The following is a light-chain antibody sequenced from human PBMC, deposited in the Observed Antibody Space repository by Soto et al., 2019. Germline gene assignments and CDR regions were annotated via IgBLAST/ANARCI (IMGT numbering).Light chain of an antibody. V-gene: IGKV3-11*01. Sequence: EIVLTQSPATLSLSPGERATLSCRASQSVSKYLAWYQQKPGQAPRLLIHDASNRATGIPARFSGSGSGTDCTLTISSLETEDFGVYYCQQRSNWPQITFGGGTKVEIK. CDR3: QQRSNWPQIT. J-gene: IGKJ4*01. CDR1: QSVSKY. CDR2: DAS.